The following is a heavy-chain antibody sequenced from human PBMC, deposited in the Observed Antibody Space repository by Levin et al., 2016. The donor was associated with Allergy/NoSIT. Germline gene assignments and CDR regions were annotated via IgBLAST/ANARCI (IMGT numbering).Heavy chain of an antibody. CDR3: AKETRGTIAARRRGPFDN. CDR1: GFTFSSYA. CDR2: ISADGYTP. Sequence: GGSLRLSCAASGFTFSSYAISWVRQAPGKGLEWVSIISADGYTPFYADSVRGRFTISRDNSQNTLYLQMNSLRAEDTAVYYCAKETRGTIAARRRGPFDNWGQGTLVTVSS. D-gene: IGHD6-6*01. V-gene: IGHV3-23*01. J-gene: IGHJ4*02.